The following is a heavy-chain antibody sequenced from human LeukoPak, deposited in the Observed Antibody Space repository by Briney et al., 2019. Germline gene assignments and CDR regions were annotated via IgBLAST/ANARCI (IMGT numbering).Heavy chain of an antibody. CDR1: GGSISSGDYY. V-gene: IGHV4-30-4*01. D-gene: IGHD3-22*01. Sequence: PSETLSLTCIVSGGSISSGDYYWSWIRQPPGKGLEWIGYIYYSGSTYYNPSLKSRITMSVDTSKNQFSLKLSSVTAADTAVYYCATHSSSYSYFDYWGQGTLVTVSS. CDR2: IYYSGST. CDR3: ATHSSSYSYFDY. J-gene: IGHJ4*02.